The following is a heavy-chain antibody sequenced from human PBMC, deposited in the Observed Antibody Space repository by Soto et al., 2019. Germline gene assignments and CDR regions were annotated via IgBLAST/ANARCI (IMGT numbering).Heavy chain of an antibody. Sequence: EVDLLESGGGLVQPGGSRRLSCAASDYTVDGHGMSWVRQAPGKGPEWVSTISPEGFNTHYADSVRGRFIISRDNSRNTVDLHMSSLRVEDTAIYYCVSWVSAHFDYWGQGTPVTVSS. J-gene: IGHJ4*02. CDR1: DYTVDGHG. CDR2: ISPEGFNT. CDR3: VSWVSAHFDY. D-gene: IGHD2-8*01. V-gene: IGHV3-23*01.